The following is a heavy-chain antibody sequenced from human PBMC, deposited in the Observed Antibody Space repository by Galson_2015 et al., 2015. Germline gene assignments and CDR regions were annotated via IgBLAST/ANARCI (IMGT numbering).Heavy chain of an antibody. D-gene: IGHD3-10*01. J-gene: IGHJ4*02. Sequence: SETLSLTCSVSGNPFSSDYYWGWIRQPPGRGLEWIGTIDHRGTTYYNPSLESRVIISIDTSKNQVSLKLNSVTAADTAVYYCTRSPHLITMVRGAPFDSWGQGTLVT. CDR1: GNPFSSDYY. V-gene: IGHV4-38-2*01. CDR2: IDHRGTT. CDR3: TRSPHLITMVRGAPFDS.